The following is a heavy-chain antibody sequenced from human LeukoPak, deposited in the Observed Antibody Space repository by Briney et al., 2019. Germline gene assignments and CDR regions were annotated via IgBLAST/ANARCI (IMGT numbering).Heavy chain of an antibody. CDR2: ISYVGSNK. CDR1: ALTFSSYA. CDR3: ARDREWEYSGYFDY. J-gene: IGHJ4*02. Sequence: PGGSLRLSRAASALTFSSYAMHWVRQAPGKGLEWVAGISYVGSNKYYADSVKGRFTISRDNSKNTLYLQMNSLRADDTAVYYCARDREWEYSGYFDYWGQGTLVTVSS. V-gene: IGHV3-30-3*01. D-gene: IGHD1-26*01.